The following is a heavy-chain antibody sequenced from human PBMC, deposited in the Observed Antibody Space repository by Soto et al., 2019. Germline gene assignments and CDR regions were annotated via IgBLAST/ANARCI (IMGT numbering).Heavy chain of an antibody. D-gene: IGHD4-17*01. J-gene: IGHJ4*02. Sequence: QVQLVQSGTEVKKPGASVKVSCKASGYTFTTYNIHWVRQGPGHGLEWMGIINPHTGRTSYSKNFQGRVTITRDTSTSTVYMAVSSLRSADTAMYYCARGTYGDIDYWGQGTLVSVSS. CDR1: GYTFTTYN. CDR3: ARGTYGDIDY. V-gene: IGHV1-46*01. CDR2: INPHTGRT.